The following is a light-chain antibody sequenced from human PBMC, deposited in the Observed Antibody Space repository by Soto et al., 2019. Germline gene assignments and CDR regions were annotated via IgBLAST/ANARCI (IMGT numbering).Light chain of an antibody. V-gene: IGKV1-9*01. J-gene: IGKJ5*01. CDR3: QQLNNYPIT. Sequence: DIQLTQSPSFLSASVGDRVTITCRASQGISSYLAWYQQKPGKAPKLLIYAASTLQSGVPSRFRGSGSGTEFTLTISSLQPEDFATYYCQQLNNYPITFGQGTRLEIK. CDR2: AAS. CDR1: QGISSY.